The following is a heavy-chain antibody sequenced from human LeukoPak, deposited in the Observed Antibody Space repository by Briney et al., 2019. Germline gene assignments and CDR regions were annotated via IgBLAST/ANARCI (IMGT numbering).Heavy chain of an antibody. J-gene: IGHJ4*02. CDR3: TTENAIVADLGFDY. D-gene: IGHD3-22*01. Sequence: GGSLRLSCAASGFTFSNAWMSWVRQAPGKGLEWVGRIKSKTDGGTTDYAAPVKGRFTISRDHSKNTLYLQMNSLKSEDTAVYYCTTENAIVADLGFDYWGQGTLVTVSS. V-gene: IGHV3-15*01. CDR1: GFTFSNAW. CDR2: IKSKTDGGTT.